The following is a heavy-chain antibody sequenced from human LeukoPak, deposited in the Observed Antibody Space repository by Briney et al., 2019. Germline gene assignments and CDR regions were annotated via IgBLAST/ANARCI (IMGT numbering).Heavy chain of an antibody. CDR2: IIPIFGTA. J-gene: IGHJ4*02. D-gene: IGHD6-13*01. CDR3: AENLGIAAAGY. Sequence: GASVKVSCKASGGTFSSYAISWVRQAPGQGLEWMGRIIPIFGTANYAQKFQGRVTITTDESTSTAYMELSSLRPEDTAVYYCAENLGIAAAGYWGQGTLVTVSS. CDR1: GGTFSSYA. V-gene: IGHV1-69*05.